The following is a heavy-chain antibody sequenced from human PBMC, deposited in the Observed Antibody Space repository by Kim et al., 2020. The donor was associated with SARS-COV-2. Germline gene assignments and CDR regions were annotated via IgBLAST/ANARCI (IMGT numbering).Heavy chain of an antibody. J-gene: IGHJ6*02. V-gene: IGHV3-33*06. D-gene: IGHD3-16*02. CDR3: AKDGGRDGYDYIWGSYRPNFYYCGMDV. Sequence: GGSLRLSCAASGFTFSSYGMHWVRQAPGKGLEWVAVIWYDGSNKYYADSVKGRFTISRDNSKNTLYLQMNSLRAEDTAVYYCAKDGGRDGYDYIWGSYRPNFYYCGMDVGGQGTTVTVSS. CDR1: GFTFSSYG. CDR2: IWYDGSNK.